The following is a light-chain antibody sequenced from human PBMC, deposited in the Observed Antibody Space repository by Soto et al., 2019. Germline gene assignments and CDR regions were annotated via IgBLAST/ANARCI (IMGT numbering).Light chain of an antibody. J-gene: IGKJ4*01. CDR1: QGIDNH. V-gene: IGKV1-27*01. CDR2: AAS. Sequence: DIQMTQSPSSLSGSVGDRFTITFRASQGIDNHLAWYQQKPGKAPELLIYAASTLQSGVPSRFTGSGSGTDFTLTISSLQPEDAATYYCQKCKVAPFTFGGGTKVDIK. CDR3: QKCKVAPFT.